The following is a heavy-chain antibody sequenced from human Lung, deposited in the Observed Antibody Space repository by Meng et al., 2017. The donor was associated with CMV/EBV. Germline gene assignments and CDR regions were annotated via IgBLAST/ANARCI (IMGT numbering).Heavy chain of an antibody. CDR1: WFSLSTSGVG. CDR3: AHSPIVATIRDYFDY. V-gene: IGHV2-5*02. D-gene: IGHD5-12*01. Sequence: QITLMESGPTLVKPXXTLTLTCTFXWFSLSTSGVGVGWIRQPPGKALEWLALIYWDDDKRYSPSLKSRLTITKDTSKNQVVLTMTNMDPVDTATYYCAHSPIVATIRDYFDYWGQGTLVTVSS. J-gene: IGHJ4*02. CDR2: IYWDDDK.